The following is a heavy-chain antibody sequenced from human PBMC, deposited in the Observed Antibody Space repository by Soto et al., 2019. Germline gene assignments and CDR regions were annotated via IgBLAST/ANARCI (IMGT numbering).Heavy chain of an antibody. D-gene: IGHD5-12*01. V-gene: IGHV4-39*01. CDR1: GGSISSSSYY. CDR3: ARHRPGIVPTILAFDI. J-gene: IGHJ3*02. Sequence: SETLSLTCTVSGGSISSSSYYWGWIRQPPGKGLEWIGSIYYSGSTYYNPSLKSRVTISVDTSKNQFSLKLSSVTAADTAVYYCARHRPGIVPTILAFDIRGQGTIVTVSS. CDR2: IYYSGST.